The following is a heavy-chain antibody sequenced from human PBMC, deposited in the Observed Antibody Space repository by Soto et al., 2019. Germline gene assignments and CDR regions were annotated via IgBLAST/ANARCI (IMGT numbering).Heavy chain of an antibody. V-gene: IGHV4-30-4*01. CDR2: IYYSGST. D-gene: IGHD2-8*01. J-gene: IGHJ4*02. CDR3: ASHLGYCTNGVCPFDY. Sequence: SETLSLTCTVSGGSISSGDYYWSWIRQPPGEGLEWIGYIYYSGSTYYNPSLKSRVTISVDTSKNQFSLKLNSVTAADTAVYYCASHLGYCTNGVCPFDYWGQGTLVTVSS. CDR1: GGSISSGDYY.